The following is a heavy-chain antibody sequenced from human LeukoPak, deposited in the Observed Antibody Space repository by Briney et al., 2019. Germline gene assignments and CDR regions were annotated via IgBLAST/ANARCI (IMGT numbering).Heavy chain of an antibody. J-gene: IGHJ4*02. CDR3: AEEVGNTYPTFDY. V-gene: IGHV3-23*01. CDR1: GFTFSNYV. CDR2: ISSSGGST. D-gene: IGHD1-26*01. Sequence: GGSLRLSCAASGFTFSNYVMSWVRQAPGKGLEWVSSISSSGGSTYYADSVKGRFTISRDNSKNTLYLQMNSLRVEDTAVYYCAEEVGNTYPTFDYWGQGTLVTVSS.